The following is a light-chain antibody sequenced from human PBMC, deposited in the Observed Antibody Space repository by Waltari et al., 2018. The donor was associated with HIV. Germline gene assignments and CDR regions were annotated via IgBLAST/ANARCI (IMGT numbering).Light chain of an antibody. CDR1: SSDVGGYDS. V-gene: IGLV2-11*01. CDR2: EVI. J-gene: IGLJ3*02. Sequence: QSALTQPRSVSGSPGQSVTISCTGTSSDVGGYDSVSWYLQHPGKVPKLIIYEVIKRPSRGPYRVSGSKAGNPASLTISGLQAEDEAEYFCCSYAGTYTDVLFGGGTKLTVL. CDR3: CSYAGTYTDVL.